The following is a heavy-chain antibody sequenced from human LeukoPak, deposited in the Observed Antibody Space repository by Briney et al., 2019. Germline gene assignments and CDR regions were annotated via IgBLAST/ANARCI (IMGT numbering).Heavy chain of an antibody. CDR2: IFNSGSS. CDR3: ARGVGGVREGFDI. V-gene: IGHV4-61*01. Sequence: SETLSLTCTVSGGSVSSESYHWSWIRQPPGEELEWIAYIFNSGSSNYNPSLKSRVTISVDTSKNQFSLKLNSVTAADTAQYHCARGVGGVREGFDIWGQGTMVTVSP. CDR1: GGSVSSESYH. D-gene: IGHD3-16*01. J-gene: IGHJ3*02.